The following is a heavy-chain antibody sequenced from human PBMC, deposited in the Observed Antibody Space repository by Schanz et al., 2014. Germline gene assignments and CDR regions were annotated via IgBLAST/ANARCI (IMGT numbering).Heavy chain of an antibody. CDR3: AREDCSATSCYFRY. D-gene: IGHD2-21*01. CDR1: GFTVSNSY. V-gene: IGHV3-7*01. Sequence: DVQLVDSGGGLVQPGGSLRLSCAASGFTVSNSYIHWVRQAPGKGLEWVANIKQDGSEKYYVDSVKGRFTISRDNAKKSLYLRMNSLRAEDTAVYYCAREDCSATSCYFRYWGQGTLVTVSS. J-gene: IGHJ4*02. CDR2: IKQDGSEK.